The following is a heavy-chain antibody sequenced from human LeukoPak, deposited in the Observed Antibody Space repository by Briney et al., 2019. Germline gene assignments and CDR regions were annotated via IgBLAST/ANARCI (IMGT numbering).Heavy chain of an antibody. Sequence: GGSLRLSCAASGFTFSSYWMTWVRQAPGKGLEWVANVKQDGSEKYVDSVKGRFTISRDNAKNSLYLQMNSLRAEDTAVYYCARDRRCSSTSCYYFDYWGQGTLVTVSS. CDR3: ARDRRCSSTSCYYFDY. J-gene: IGHJ4*02. CDR1: GFTFSSYW. CDR2: VKQDGSEK. D-gene: IGHD2-2*01. V-gene: IGHV3-7*04.